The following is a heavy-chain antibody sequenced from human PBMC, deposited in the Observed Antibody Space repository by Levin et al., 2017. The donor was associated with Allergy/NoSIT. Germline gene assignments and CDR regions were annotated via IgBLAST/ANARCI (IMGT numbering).Heavy chain of an antibody. D-gene: IGHD3-10*01. J-gene: IGHJ4*02. CDR3: ARGFGVDHFDY. Sequence: SETLSLTCTVSGGSMTSYYWSWIRQPPGKGLELIGYIYYSGSTNYNPSLRSRVTISVDTSKNQFSLKVKSVTAADTAVYYCARGFGVDHFDYWGQGTLVTVSS. V-gene: IGHV4-59*01. CDR1: GGSMTSYY. CDR2: IYYSGST.